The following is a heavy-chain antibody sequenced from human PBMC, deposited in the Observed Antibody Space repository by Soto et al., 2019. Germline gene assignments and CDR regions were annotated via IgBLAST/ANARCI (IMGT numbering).Heavy chain of an antibody. CDR3: ARGIRNYYGVDV. Sequence: EVQLVESGGGLVQPGGSLRLSCAASGFTFTNYWMHWVRQAPGKGLVWVSRINSDGSTTNYADSVKGRFTISRDNAENTVYLLMNSLRDEDTAVYYCARGIRNYYGVDVWGQGTTVTVSS. D-gene: IGHD5-18*01. CDR1: GFTFTNYW. CDR2: INSDGSTT. V-gene: IGHV3-74*01. J-gene: IGHJ6*02.